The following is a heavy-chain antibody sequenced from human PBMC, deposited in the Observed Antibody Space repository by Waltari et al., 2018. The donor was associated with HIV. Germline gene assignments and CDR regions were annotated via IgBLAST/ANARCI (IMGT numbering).Heavy chain of an antibody. Sequence: QVHLVQSGAELRKPGASVTVSCKASGYTFTNYGITWVRQAPGQGLEWMRWISGYNGDTKYAQKVRGRVTMTTDTSTSTAYLEMGSLGFDDTAVYYCARDHYYGSSGYYSDYWGQGTLVTVSS. CDR2: ISGYNGDT. J-gene: IGHJ4*02. D-gene: IGHD3-22*01. V-gene: IGHV1-18*01. CDR1: GYTFTNYG. CDR3: ARDHYYGSSGYYSDY.